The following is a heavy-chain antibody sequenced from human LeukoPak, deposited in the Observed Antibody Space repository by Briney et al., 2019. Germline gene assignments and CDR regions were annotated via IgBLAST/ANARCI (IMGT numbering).Heavy chain of an antibody. J-gene: IGHJ4*02. CDR1: GYTVTNYN. Sequence: ASVKVSCKASGYTVTNYNISWVRQAPGQGLEWMGWINTYNGDTNYAQKLQGRVTMTTDTSTNTAYMDLRGLRSDDTAVYYCARESGHCSGDNCFDFFDLWGQGFLVTVSS. D-gene: IGHD2-8*02. CDR2: INTYNGDT. CDR3: ARESGHCSGDNCFDFFDL. V-gene: IGHV1-18*01.